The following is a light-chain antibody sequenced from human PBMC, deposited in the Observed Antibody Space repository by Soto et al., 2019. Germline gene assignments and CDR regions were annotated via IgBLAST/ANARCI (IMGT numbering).Light chain of an antibody. CDR2: KND. CDR3: AAWDDTLNGVV. V-gene: IGLV1-44*01. CDR1: RSNIGSNT. Sequence: QSMLTQPPSASGTPGQRVTISCSGSRSNIGSNTVNWYQLLPGTAPKLLICKNDQRPSGVPDRFSGSKSGTSASLAISGLQSEDEADYYCAAWDDTLNGVVFGGGTKLTVL. J-gene: IGLJ2*01.